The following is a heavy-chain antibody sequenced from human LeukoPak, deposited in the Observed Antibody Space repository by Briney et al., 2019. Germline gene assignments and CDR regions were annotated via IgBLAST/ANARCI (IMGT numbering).Heavy chain of an antibody. Sequence: GASVKVSCKASGYSFTSYDLNWVRQATGQGLEWMGWINPNSGNTGYAQKFQGRVTITRNTPLSTAYMELRSLRSDDAAVYYCARDGAIFGVVIIPSYFDYWGQGTLVTVSS. V-gene: IGHV1-8*01. J-gene: IGHJ4*02. CDR2: INPNSGNT. CDR1: GYSFTSYD. D-gene: IGHD3-3*01. CDR3: ARDGAIFGVVIIPSYFDY.